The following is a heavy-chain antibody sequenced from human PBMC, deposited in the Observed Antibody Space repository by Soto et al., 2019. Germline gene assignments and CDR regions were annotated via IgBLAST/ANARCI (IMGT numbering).Heavy chain of an antibody. D-gene: IGHD3-3*01. Sequence: KASETLSLTCAVYGGSFSGYYWSWIRQPPGKGLEWIGEINHSGSTNYNPSLKSRVTISVDTSKNQFSLKLSSVTAADTAVYYCASRELRNYDFWSGYYYYGMDVWGQGTTVTVSS. V-gene: IGHV4-34*01. CDR1: GGSFSGYY. CDR2: INHSGST. J-gene: IGHJ6*02. CDR3: ASRELRNYDFWSGYYYYGMDV.